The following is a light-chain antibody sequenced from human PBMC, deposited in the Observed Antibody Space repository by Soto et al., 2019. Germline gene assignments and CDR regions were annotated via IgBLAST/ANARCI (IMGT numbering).Light chain of an antibody. V-gene: IGKV1-9*01. Sequence: TQLTQSPSSLSSSVGDRVTITCRASQGISTYLAWYQQKPGKAPKLLIYAASTLQSGVPSRFSGSGSGTDFTLTNSSLQPEDFATYYCQQLNSYSWTFGQGTKVEIK. CDR1: QGISTY. CDR3: QQLNSYSWT. CDR2: AAS. J-gene: IGKJ1*01.